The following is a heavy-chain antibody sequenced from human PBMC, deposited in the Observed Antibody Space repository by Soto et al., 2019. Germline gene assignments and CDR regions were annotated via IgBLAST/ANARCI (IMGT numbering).Heavy chain of an antibody. V-gene: IGHV1-69*01. CDR3: ARAIGNQIDY. Sequence: QVQLVQSGAEVKQPGSSVKVSCKASGGTFSSYGISWVRQAPGLGLEWMGGIIPIFGTANYAQKFQGRVTLTADESTSTAYMELISLRSEDTAVYYCARAIGNQIDYWGLGTLVTVSS. D-gene: IGHD1-1*01. CDR1: GGTFSSYG. CDR2: IIPIFGTA. J-gene: IGHJ4*02.